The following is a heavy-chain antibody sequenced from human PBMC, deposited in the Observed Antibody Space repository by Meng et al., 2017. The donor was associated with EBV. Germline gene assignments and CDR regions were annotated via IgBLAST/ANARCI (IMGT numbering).Heavy chain of an antibody. D-gene: IGHD3-22*01. V-gene: IGHV4-4*02. CDR1: GGSISSSNW. CDR2: IYHSGST. CDR3: ARDRGGYYDSSGYYAD. Sequence: QVQLQESGPGLVXPXXXXXPTXAXSGGSISSSNWWSWVRQPPGKGLEWIGEIYHSGSTNYNPSLKSRVTISVDKSKNQFSLKLSSVTAADTAVYYCARDRGGYYDSSGYYADWGQGTLVTVSS. J-gene: IGHJ4*02.